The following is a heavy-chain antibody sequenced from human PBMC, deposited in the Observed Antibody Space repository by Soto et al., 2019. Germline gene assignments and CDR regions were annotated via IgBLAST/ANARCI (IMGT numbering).Heavy chain of an antibody. D-gene: IGHD6-13*01. CDR1: GDSISSSSYY. CDR2: IYYSGST. V-gene: IGHV4-39*01. J-gene: IGHJ5*02. CDR3: ARHQSHSRSYVDP. Sequence: SETLSLTCTLSGDSISSSSYYWGWIRQPPGKGLEWIGSIYYSGSTYYNPSLKSRVTISVDTSKNQFSLKLSSVTAADTAVYYCARHQSHSRSYVDPWGQGNLVTVS.